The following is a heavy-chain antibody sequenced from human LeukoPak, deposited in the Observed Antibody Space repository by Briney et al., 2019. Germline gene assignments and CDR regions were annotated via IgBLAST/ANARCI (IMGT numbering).Heavy chain of an antibody. J-gene: IGHJ4*02. CDR3: ARWLVRLNYFDC. Sequence: GGSLRLSCAASGXTFSSYAMSWVRQAPGKGQEWVSTISGSGVYIYSADSVKGRFTISRDNSKNTLYLQINSLRAEDTAVYYCARWLVRLNYFDCWGQGTLVTVSS. CDR2: ISGSGVYI. CDR1: GXTFSSYA. V-gene: IGHV3-23*01. D-gene: IGHD6-19*01.